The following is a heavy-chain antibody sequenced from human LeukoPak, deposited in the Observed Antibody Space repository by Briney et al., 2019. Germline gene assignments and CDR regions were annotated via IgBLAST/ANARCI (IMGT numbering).Heavy chain of an antibody. Sequence: PSETLSLTCTVSGGSISSSSYYWGWIRQPPGKGLEWIGSIYYSGSTYYNPSLKSRVTISVDTSKNQFSLKLSSVTAADTAVYYCARERFRGSYYDDAFDIWGQGTMVTVSS. D-gene: IGHD1-26*01. CDR3: ARERFRGSYYDDAFDI. CDR2: IYYSGST. CDR1: GGSISSSSYY. J-gene: IGHJ3*02. V-gene: IGHV4-39*07.